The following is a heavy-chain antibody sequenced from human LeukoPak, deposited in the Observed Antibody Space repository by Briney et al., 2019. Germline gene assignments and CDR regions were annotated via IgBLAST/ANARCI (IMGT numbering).Heavy chain of an antibody. CDR1: GGSISSHY. V-gene: IGHV4-59*11. D-gene: IGHD4-11*01. Sequence: SETLSLTCTVAGGSISSHYWSWIRQAPGKGLEWIGNIHHSGSIKYKPSLKSRVIMAVDTSKSQFSLKLSSVTAADTAVYYCAREAGYYSDLTWFDPWGQGTLVTVSS. J-gene: IGHJ5*02. CDR2: IHHSGSI. CDR3: AREAGYYSDLTWFDP.